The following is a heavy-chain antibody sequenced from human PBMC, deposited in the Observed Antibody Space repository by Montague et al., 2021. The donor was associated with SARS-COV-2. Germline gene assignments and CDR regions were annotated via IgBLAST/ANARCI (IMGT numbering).Heavy chain of an antibody. CDR1: GGSVSSSPYY. V-gene: IGHV4-39*01. CDR2: ISYSGRT. J-gene: IGHJ6*03. CDR3: ASSYYYGSGTYVYNYYMDV. Sequence: SETLSLTCTVSGGSVSSSPYYWGWIRQPPGRVLEWVGSISYSGRTSFSPSLKSRLTISVDSSGNQFSLRLSSVTAADTAVYYCASSYYYGSGTYVYNYYMDVWGKGTTVTVSS. D-gene: IGHD3-10*01.